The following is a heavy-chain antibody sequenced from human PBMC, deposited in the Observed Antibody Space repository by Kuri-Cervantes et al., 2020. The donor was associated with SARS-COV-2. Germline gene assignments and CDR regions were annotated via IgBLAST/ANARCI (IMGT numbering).Heavy chain of an antibody. J-gene: IGHJ3*02. CDR3: ARDELELHDDAFDI. D-gene: IGHD1-7*01. V-gene: IGHV4-59*01. CDR1: GGSISSYY. Sequence: GSLRLSCTVSGGSISSYYWSWIRQPPGKGLEWIGYIYYSGSTNYNPSLKSRVTISVDTSKNQFSLKLSSVTAADTAVYYCARDELELHDDAFDIWGQGTMVTVSS. CDR2: IYYSGST.